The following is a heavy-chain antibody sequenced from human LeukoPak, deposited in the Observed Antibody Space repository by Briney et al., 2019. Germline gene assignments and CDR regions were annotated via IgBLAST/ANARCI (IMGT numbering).Heavy chain of an antibody. D-gene: IGHD2-15*01. Sequence: PGGSLRLSCEASGFTFSSYAMHWVRQAPGKGLEWVAVISYDGSNKYYADSVKGRFTISRDNSKNTLYLQMNSLRAEDTAVYYCARDALRYFDYWGQGTLVTVSS. CDR1: GFTFSSYA. CDR3: ARDALRYFDY. CDR2: ISYDGSNK. V-gene: IGHV3-30-3*01. J-gene: IGHJ4*02.